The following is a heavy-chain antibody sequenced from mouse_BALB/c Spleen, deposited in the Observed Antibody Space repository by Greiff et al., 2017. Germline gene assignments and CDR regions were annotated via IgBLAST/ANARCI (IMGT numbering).Heavy chain of an antibody. CDR3: ARGVTTARYYYAMDY. CDR2: ISSGGST. D-gene: IGHD2-3*01. V-gene: IGHV5-6-5*01. J-gene: IGHJ4*01. Sequence: EVKVEESGGGLVKPGGSLKLSCAASGFTFSSYAMSWVRQTPEKRLEWVASISSGGSTYYPNSVKGRFTISRDNARNILYLQMSSLRSEDTAMYYCARGVTTARYYYAMDYWGQGTSVTVSS. CDR1: GFTFSSYA.